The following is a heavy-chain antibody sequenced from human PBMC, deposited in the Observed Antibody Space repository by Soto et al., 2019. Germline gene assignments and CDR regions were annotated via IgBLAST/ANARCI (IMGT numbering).Heavy chain of an antibody. CDR3: ARIGYSYGSYYFDY. J-gene: IGHJ4*02. V-gene: IGHV2-26*01. Sequence: SGPTLVNPTETLALTCTVSGFSLSNARMGVSWIRQPPGKALEWLAHIFSNDEKSYSTSLKGRLTISKDTSKSQVVLTMTNMDPVDTATYYCARIGYSYGSYYFDYWGQGTLVTVSS. CDR2: IFSNDEK. D-gene: IGHD5-18*01. CDR1: GFSLSNARMG.